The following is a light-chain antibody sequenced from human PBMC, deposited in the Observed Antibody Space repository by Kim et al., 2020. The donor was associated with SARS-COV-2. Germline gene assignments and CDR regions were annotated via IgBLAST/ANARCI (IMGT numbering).Light chain of an antibody. CDR1: SVTGGNQG. CDR2: RNN. CDR3: SAWDSSLNAWV. J-gene: IGLJ3*02. Sequence: RTNATSTYTGTSVTGGNQGSSWLQQHQGHPPKLRAQRNNNRPSGVSARFSASRSGDTASLTITGLQPEDETDYYCSAWDSSLNAWVFGGGTQLTVL. V-gene: IGLV10-54*04.